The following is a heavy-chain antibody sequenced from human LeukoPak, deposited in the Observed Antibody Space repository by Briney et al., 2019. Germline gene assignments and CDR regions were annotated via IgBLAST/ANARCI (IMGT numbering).Heavy chain of an antibody. J-gene: IGHJ4*02. CDR3: ARGPQRSGGYDDY. Sequence: GGSLRLSCAASGFTFSSYSMNWVRQAPGKGLEWVSSISSSSSYIYYADSVKGRFTISRDNAKNSLYLQMNSLRAEDTAVYYCARGPQRSGGYDDYWGQGTLVTVSS. CDR1: GFTFSSYS. CDR2: ISSSSSYI. D-gene: IGHD1-26*01. V-gene: IGHV3-21*01.